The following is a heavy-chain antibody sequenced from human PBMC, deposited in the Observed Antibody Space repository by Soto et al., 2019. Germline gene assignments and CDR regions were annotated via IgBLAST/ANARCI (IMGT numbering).Heavy chain of an antibody. CDR1: GGSFSGYY. V-gene: IGHV4-34*01. J-gene: IGHJ4*02. Sequence: SETLSLTCAVYGGSFSGYYWSWIRQPPGKGLEWIGEINHSGSTNYNPSLKSRVTISVDTSKNQFSLKLSSVTAADTAVYYCARAGVGRYYGSGSYYYFDYWGQGTLVTVS. CDR2: INHSGST. CDR3: ARAGVGRYYGSGSYYYFDY. D-gene: IGHD3-10*01.